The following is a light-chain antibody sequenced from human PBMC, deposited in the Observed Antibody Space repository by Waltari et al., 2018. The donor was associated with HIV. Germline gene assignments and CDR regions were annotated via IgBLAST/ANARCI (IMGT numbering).Light chain of an antibody. CDR1: SSDIGNYNL. J-gene: IGLJ2*01. V-gene: IGLV2-23*01. Sequence: SALTQPASVSGSPGQSITISCTGTSSDIGNYNLVSWYQQYAGKAPKLIIYEGIKRPSGVSNRISGSKSANTASLTISGLQAEDEADYYCSSYGGSSNWLFGGGTKLTVL. CDR2: EGI. CDR3: SSYGGSSNWL.